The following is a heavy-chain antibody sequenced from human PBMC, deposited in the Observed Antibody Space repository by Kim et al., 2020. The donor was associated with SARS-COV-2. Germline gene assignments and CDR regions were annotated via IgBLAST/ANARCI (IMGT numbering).Heavy chain of an antibody. Sequence: GGSLRLSCAASGFTFSSYGMHWVRQAPGKGLEWVAVISYDGSNKYYADSVKGRFTISRDDSKNTLYLQMNSLRAEDTAVYYCAILGQWLRSPPAGYYYGMDVWGQGTTVTVSS. J-gene: IGHJ6*02. CDR2: ISYDGSNK. CDR3: AILGQWLRSPPAGYYYGMDV. V-gene: IGHV3-30*03. CDR1: GFTFSSYG. D-gene: IGHD5-12*01.